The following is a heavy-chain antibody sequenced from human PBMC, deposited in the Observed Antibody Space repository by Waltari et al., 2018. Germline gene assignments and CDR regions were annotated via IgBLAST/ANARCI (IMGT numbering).Heavy chain of an antibody. Sequence: EVQLVESGGGLVQPGRSLRLSCAASGFTFDDYAMQWVRQAPGKGLEWVSGISWNSGSIGYADSVKGRFTISRDNAKNSLYLQMNSLRAEDTALYYCAKGAVAGIGYYFDYWGQGTLVTVSS. J-gene: IGHJ4*02. CDR3: AKGAVAGIGYYFDY. CDR1: GFTFDDYA. CDR2: ISWNSGSI. D-gene: IGHD6-19*01. V-gene: IGHV3-9*01.